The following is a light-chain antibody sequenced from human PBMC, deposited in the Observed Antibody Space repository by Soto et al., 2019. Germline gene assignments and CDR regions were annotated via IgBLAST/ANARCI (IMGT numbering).Light chain of an antibody. V-gene: IGLV1-44*01. CDR1: SPNVGTNP. Sequence: QSVLTQPPSASGTPGQTVTISCSISSPNVGTNPVAWYQQLPGTAPKLLIYTNSQRPSGVPVRFSGSKSGTSASLAISGLQSEDEGDYYCATWDDNVYVFGTGTKVTVL. CDR2: TNS. CDR3: ATWDDNVYV. J-gene: IGLJ1*01.